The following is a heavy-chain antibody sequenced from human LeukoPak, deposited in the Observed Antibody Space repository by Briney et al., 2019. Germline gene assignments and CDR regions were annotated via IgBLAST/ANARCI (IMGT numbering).Heavy chain of an antibody. CDR1: IGSIGNDY. D-gene: IGHD1-7*01. CDR2: GHHSESP. Sequence: PSETLSLTCTVSIGSIGNDYWSWLRQSPGKGLEWIAYGHHSESPNYNPSLKSRVTMSVDRSNNRFSLQLSSVTAADTAVYYCARENKGTVHDSTAAFHYWGQGTLVTVSS. J-gene: IGHJ4*02. CDR3: ARENKGTVHDSTAAFHY. V-gene: IGHV4-59*01.